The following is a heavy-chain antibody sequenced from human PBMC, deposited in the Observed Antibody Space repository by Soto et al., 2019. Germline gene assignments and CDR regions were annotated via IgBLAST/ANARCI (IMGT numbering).Heavy chain of an antibody. J-gene: IGHJ4*02. CDR3: ARDTDGLHY. CDR1: GLIFSNYR. CDR2: ISTDGSIT. V-gene: IGHV3-74*01. Sequence: EVQLVESGGGLVQPGGSLRLSCAASGLIFSNYRMHWVRQVPGKGLVWVSCISTDGSITNYADSVKGRFTVSRDNAKNTLYLQMNSLRAEDTAVYYCARDTDGLHYWGQGTMVTVSP.